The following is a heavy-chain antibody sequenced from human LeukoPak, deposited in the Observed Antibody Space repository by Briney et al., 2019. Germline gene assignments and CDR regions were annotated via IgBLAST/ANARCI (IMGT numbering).Heavy chain of an antibody. V-gene: IGHV1-2*02. CDR3: ARDRFRVVPAAIPDY. D-gene: IGHD2-2*02. CDR2: INPNSGGT. Sequence: GASVKVSCKASGGTFSSYTISWVRQAPGQGLEWMGWINPNSGGTNYAQKFQGRVTMTRDTSISTAYMELSRLRSDDTAVYYCARDRFRVVPAAIPDYWGQGTLVTVSS. J-gene: IGHJ4*02. CDR1: GGTFSSYT.